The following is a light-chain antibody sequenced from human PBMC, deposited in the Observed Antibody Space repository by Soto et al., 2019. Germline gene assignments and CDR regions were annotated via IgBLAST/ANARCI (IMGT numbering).Light chain of an antibody. V-gene: IGLV1-51*02. CDR3: GTWDSSLSAVV. CDR2: ENN. Sequence: QSVLTQPPSVSAAPGQKVTISCSGSSSNIGNNYVSWYQHLPGTAPKLLMYENNKRPSGIPDRFSGSKSGTSATLGITGLQTGDDADYYCGTWDSSLSAVVFGGGTKLTVL. J-gene: IGLJ2*01. CDR1: SSNIGNNY.